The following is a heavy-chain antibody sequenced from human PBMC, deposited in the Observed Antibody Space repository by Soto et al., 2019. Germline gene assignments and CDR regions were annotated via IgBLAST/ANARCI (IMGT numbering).Heavy chain of an antibody. CDR2: IYHSGST. CDR1: GGSISSSNW. V-gene: IGHV4-4*02. J-gene: IGHJ3*02. D-gene: IGHD6-19*01. Sequence: QVQLQESGPGLVKPSGTLSLTCAVSGGSISSSNWWSWVRQPPGKGLEWIGEIYHSGSTNYNPSLKSRVXXSXDXXKNQSSLKLSSVTAADTAVYYCSSIAVAGKGLDDIWGQGTMVTVSS. CDR3: SSIAVAGKGLDDI.